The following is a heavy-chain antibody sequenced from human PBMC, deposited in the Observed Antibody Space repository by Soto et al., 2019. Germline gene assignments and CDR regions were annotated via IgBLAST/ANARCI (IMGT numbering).Heavy chain of an antibody. Sequence: QVQLVESGGGLVKPGGSLRLSCAASGFTFSDYYMSWIRQAPGQGLEWVSYISSSGSTIDYADSVKGRFTISRDNAKNSLYLQMNSLRAEDTAVYDCEGSKWLVEGGLLGFDYWGQGTLVTGSP. J-gene: IGHJ4*02. V-gene: IGHV3-11*01. D-gene: IGHD6-19*01. CDR1: GFTFSDYY. CDR2: ISSSGSTI. CDR3: EGSKWLVEGGLLGFDY.